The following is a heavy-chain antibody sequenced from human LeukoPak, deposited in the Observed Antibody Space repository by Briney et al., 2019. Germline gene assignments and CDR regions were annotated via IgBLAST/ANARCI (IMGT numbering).Heavy chain of an antibody. V-gene: IGHV1-2*02. Sequence: ASVKVSCKASGYTFTGYYIHWVRQAPGQGLEWMGWINPNSGGTNYAQKFQGRVTMTSDTSISTAYLELSRLTSDDTAVYYCAREAAPSLRNFDYWGQGTLVTVFS. D-gene: IGHD2-15*01. CDR1: GYTFTGYY. J-gene: IGHJ4*02. CDR2: INPNSGGT. CDR3: AREAAPSLRNFDY.